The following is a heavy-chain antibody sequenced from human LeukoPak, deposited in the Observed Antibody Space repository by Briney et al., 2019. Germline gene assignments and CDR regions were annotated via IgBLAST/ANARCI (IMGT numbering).Heavy chain of an antibody. CDR2: IYYSGST. CDR1: GGSISSSSYY. D-gene: IGHD3-22*01. V-gene: IGHV4-39*07. CDR3: ARESDLSHYDRTDY. Sequence: SETLSLTCTVSGGSISSSSYYWGWIHQPPGKGLEWIGSIYYSGSTYYNPSLKSRVTISVDTSKNQFSLKLSSMTAADTAIYYCARESDLSHYDRTDYWGQGTLVTVSS. J-gene: IGHJ4*02.